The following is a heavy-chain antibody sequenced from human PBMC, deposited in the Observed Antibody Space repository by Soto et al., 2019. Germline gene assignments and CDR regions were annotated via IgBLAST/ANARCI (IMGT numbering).Heavy chain of an antibody. CDR2: ISSSSSYI. D-gene: IGHD3-22*01. J-gene: IGHJ4*02. CDR3: ASEERYYDSSGYPQDY. V-gene: IGHV3-21*01. Sequence: GGSLRLSCAASGFTFSSYIMNWVRQAPGKGLEWVSSISSSSSYIYYADSVKGRFTISRDNAKNSLYLQMNSLRAEDTAVYYCASEERYYDSSGYPQDYWGQGTLVTVSS. CDR1: GFTFSSYI.